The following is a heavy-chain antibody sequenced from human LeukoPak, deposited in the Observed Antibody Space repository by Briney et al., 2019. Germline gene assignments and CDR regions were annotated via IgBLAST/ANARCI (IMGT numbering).Heavy chain of an antibody. J-gene: IGHJ4*02. V-gene: IGHV3-23*01. Sequence: GGSLRLSCAASGFTFSSYGMSWVRQAPGKGLEWVSAISDSGGSTYYADSVKGRFTISRDNAQDSLYLQMNSLRPEDTALYYCAFLLGNFYNPDFWGQGTLVTVSS. CDR3: AFLLGNFYNPDF. CDR2: ISDSGGST. D-gene: IGHD3-10*01. CDR1: GFTFSSYG.